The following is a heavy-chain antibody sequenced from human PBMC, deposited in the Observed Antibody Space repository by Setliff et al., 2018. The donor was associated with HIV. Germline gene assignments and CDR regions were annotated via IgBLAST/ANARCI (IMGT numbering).Heavy chain of an antibody. J-gene: IGHJ6*03. CDR3: ASEAWTSYRSSSGYYYYYMDV. CDR2: IYYSGTT. CDR1: GDSVSSASYY. Sequence: SETLSLTCAVSGDSVSSASYYWSWIRQPPGKGLEWIGYIYYSGTTKYNPSLKSRVTISVDTSKNQFSLKLSSVTAADTAVYYCASEAWTSYRSSSGYYYYYMDVWGKGTTVTVSS. D-gene: IGHD6-6*01. V-gene: IGHV4-61*01.